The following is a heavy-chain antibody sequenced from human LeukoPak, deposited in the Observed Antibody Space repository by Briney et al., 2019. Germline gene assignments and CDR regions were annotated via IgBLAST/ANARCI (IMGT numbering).Heavy chain of an antibody. D-gene: IGHD6-13*01. CDR3: AKGGVATVYYYSYYVDV. CDR2: ISGSGGST. V-gene: IGHV3-23*01. J-gene: IGHJ6*03. CDR1: GFTFSSYA. Sequence: GGSLRLSCAASGFTFSSYAMSWVRQAPGKGLEWVSAISGSGGSTYYADSVKGRFTISRDNSKNTLYLQMNSLRAEDTAVYYCAKGGVATVYYYSYYVDVWGRGTTVTVSS.